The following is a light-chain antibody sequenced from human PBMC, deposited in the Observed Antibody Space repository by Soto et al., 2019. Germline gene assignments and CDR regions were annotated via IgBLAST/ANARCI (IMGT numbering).Light chain of an antibody. CDR1: QSVDSKD. Sequence: EIVLTQSPGTLSLSPGERATLSCMASQSVDSKDLAWYQQRPGQAPRILIFAASSRATGIPDRFSGSGSGTDFTLTISRLEPGDFAVYYCQQYGYSSWTFGQGTKVDIK. J-gene: IGKJ1*01. CDR2: AAS. V-gene: IGKV3-20*01. CDR3: QQYGYSSWT.